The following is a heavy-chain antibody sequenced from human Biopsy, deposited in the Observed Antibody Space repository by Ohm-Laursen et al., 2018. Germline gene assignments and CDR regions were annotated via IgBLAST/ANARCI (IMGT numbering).Heavy chain of an antibody. D-gene: IGHD1-26*01. V-gene: IGHV4-4*07. J-gene: IGHJ3*02. Sequence: SETLSLTCTVSGDSIRNYYWSWIRQAAGKGLEWIGRIYPGGGTIYNPSLKSRVTMSVDTSKNHFSLNLNSVTAADTAVYYCAGIVLGPTNDAVDIWGQGTMVTVSS. CDR1: GDSIRNYY. CDR2: IYPGGGT. CDR3: AGIVLGPTNDAVDI.